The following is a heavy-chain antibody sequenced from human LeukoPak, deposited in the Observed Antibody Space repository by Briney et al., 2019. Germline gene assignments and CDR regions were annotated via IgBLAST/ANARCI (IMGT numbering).Heavy chain of an antibody. CDR3: ATTSGYDSHFQH. D-gene: IGHD5-12*01. CDR2: IIPIFGTA. V-gene: IGHV1-69*05. J-gene: IGHJ1*01. Sequence: ASVKVSCKASGGTFSSYAISWVRQAPGQGLEWMGRIIPIFGTANYAQKFQGRVTITTDESTSTAYMELSSLRSEDTAVYHCATTSGYDSHFQHWGQGTLVTVSS. CDR1: GGTFSSYA.